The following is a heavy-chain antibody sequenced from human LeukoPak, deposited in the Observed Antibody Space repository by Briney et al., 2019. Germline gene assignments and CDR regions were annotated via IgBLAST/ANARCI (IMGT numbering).Heavy chain of an antibody. J-gene: IGHJ4*02. CDR3: ARGITGHDY. CDR2: IYSGDTT. D-gene: IGHD1-14*01. V-gene: IGHV3-66*01. CDR1: GFTFDDYA. Sequence: GGSLRLSCAASGFTFDDYAIYWVRQGPGKGLEWVSLIYSGDTTYYADSVKGRFTISRDNSQNTLYLQMNSLRAEDTAVYYCARGITGHDYWGQGTLVTVSS.